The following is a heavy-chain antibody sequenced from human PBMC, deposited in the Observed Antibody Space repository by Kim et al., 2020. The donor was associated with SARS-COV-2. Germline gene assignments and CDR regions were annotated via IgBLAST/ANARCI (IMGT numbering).Heavy chain of an antibody. J-gene: IGHJ4*02. Sequence: SETLSLTCTVSGGSISSYYWSWIRQPPGKGLEWIGYIYYSGSTNYNPSLKSRVTISVDTSKNQFSLKLSSVTAADTAVYYCARDYDSSGYIDYWGQGTLVTVSS. CDR3: ARDYDSSGYIDY. CDR1: GGSISSYY. CDR2: IYYSGST. V-gene: IGHV4-59*01. D-gene: IGHD3-22*01.